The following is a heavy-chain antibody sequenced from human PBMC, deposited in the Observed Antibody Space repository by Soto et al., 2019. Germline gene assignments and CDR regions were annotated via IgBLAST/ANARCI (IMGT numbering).Heavy chain of an antibody. Sequence: EVQLLESGGALVHPGGSLRLSCVASGFTSSSYAMSWVRQAPGTGLEWVSGITGSGGRTYYADSVKGRFTISRDNSKNTVYLQMNSLRAEDTAIYYCAKESAMVTTGWFDPCGQGTLVTVS. V-gene: IGHV3-23*01. CDR1: GFTSSSYA. J-gene: IGHJ5*02. D-gene: IGHD4-17*01. CDR2: ITGSGGRT. CDR3: AKESAMVTTGWFDP.